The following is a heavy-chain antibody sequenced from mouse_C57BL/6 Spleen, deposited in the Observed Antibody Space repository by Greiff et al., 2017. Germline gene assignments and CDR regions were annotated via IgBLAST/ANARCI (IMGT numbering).Heavy chain of an antibody. CDR1: GYAFSSSW. V-gene: IGHV1-82*01. J-gene: IGHJ3*01. Sequence: QVQLQQSGPELVKPGASVKISCKASGYAFSSSWMNWVKQRPGKGLEWIGRIYPGDGDTNYNGKFKGKATLTADKSSSTAYRQLSSLTSEDSAVYFCAIYSNYLFAYWGQGTLVTVSA. CDR2: IYPGDGDT. CDR3: AIYSNYLFAY. D-gene: IGHD2-5*01.